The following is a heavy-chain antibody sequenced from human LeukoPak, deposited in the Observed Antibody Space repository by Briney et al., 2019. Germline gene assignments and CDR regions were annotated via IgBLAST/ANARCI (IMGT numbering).Heavy chain of an antibody. D-gene: IGHD3-22*01. CDR3: ARDNYYYDSSGYPNYYYGMDV. J-gene: IGHJ6*02. Sequence: GRSLRLSCAASGFTFSSYAMSWVRQAPGKGLEWVSAISGSGGSTYYADSVKGRFTISRDNSKNTLYLQMNSLRAEDTAVYYCARDNYYYDSSGYPNYYYGMDVWGQGTTVTVSS. V-gene: IGHV3-23*01. CDR2: ISGSGGST. CDR1: GFTFSSYA.